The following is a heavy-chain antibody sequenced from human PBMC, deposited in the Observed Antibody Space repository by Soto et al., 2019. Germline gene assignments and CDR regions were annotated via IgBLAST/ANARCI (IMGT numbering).Heavy chain of an antibody. Sequence: QVQLVESGGGVVQPGRSLRLSCTASGLTFSLYGMHWVRQAPGKGLKWVAFISDDGENKYYADSVKGRFTISRDNSKNTLYLQMNSLRAEDTAVYYCAKDRYSNSPGHLEYWGRGTLVTVSS. V-gene: IGHV3-30*18. J-gene: IGHJ4*02. CDR1: GLTFSLYG. D-gene: IGHD6-6*01. CDR2: ISDDGENK. CDR3: AKDRYSNSPGHLEY.